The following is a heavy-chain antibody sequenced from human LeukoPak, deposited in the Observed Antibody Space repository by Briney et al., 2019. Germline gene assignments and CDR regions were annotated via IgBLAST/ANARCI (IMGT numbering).Heavy chain of an antibody. J-gene: IGHJ6*04. V-gene: IGHV4-34*01. CDR2: INHSGST. CDR1: GGSFSGYY. Sequence: SETLSLTCAVYGGSFSGYYWSWIRQPPGKGLEWIGEINHSGSTNYKPSLMSRVTISVDTSKNQFSLKLSSVTAADTAVYYCARGQRVGYCSSTSCPRGGYYYYYGMDVWGKGTTVTVSS. CDR3: ARGQRVGYCSSTSCPRGGYYYYYGMDV. D-gene: IGHD2-2*03.